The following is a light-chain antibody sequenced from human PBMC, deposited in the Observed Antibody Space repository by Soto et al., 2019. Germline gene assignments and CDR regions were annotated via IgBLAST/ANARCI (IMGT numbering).Light chain of an antibody. CDR1: QSVSSN. Sequence: EIVMTQSPATLSVSPGERATLSCRASQSVSSNLAWYQQKPGQAPRLLIYGASTRATGIPARFSGSGSGTEFTLTISSLQSEDFAVYFCQQYNIWSTFGQGTKLEIK. CDR3: QQYNIWST. CDR2: GAS. V-gene: IGKV3-15*01. J-gene: IGKJ2*01.